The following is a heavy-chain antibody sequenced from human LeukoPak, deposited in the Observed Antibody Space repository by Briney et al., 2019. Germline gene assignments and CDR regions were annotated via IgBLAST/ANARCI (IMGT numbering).Heavy chain of an antibody. CDR3: ARDEEYSGSYLIPLDY. V-gene: IGHV3-30*19. CDR1: GFTFSSYG. D-gene: IGHD1-26*01. CDR2: ISYDGSDK. J-gene: IGHJ4*02. Sequence: GGSLRLSCAASGFTFSSYGMHWVRQAPGKGLEWVAVISYDGSDKYYADSVKGRFTISRDNSKNTLYLQMNSLRAEDTAVYYCARDEEYSGSYLIPLDYWGQGNLVTVSS.